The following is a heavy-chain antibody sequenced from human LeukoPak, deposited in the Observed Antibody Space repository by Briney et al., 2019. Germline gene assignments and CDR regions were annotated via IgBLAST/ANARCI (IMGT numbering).Heavy chain of an antibody. D-gene: IGHD4-17*01. J-gene: IGHJ4*02. CDR3: ARGPYGDCRTPFGY. CDR2: INHSGST. Sequence: SETLSLTCAVYGGSFSGYYWSWIRQPPGKGLEWIGEINHSGSTNYNPSLKSRVTISVDTSKNQFSLKLSSVTAADTAVYYCARGPYGDCRTPFGYWGQGTLVTVSS. CDR1: GGSFSGYY. V-gene: IGHV4-34*01.